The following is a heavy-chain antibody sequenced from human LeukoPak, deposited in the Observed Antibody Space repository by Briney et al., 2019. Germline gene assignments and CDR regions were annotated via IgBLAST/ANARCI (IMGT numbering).Heavy chain of an antibody. V-gene: IGHV3-48*03. D-gene: IGHD4-17*01. CDR3: ARVDYGDYGFDY. Sequence: GGALRLSCAASGFTFSSYEMNWVRQAPGKGLDWVSYISSGGDTTYYADSVKGRFTISRDNAKNSLYLQMNSLRAEDTAVYYCARVDYGDYGFDYWGQGTLVTVSS. J-gene: IGHJ4*02. CDR2: ISSGGDTT. CDR1: GFTFSSYE.